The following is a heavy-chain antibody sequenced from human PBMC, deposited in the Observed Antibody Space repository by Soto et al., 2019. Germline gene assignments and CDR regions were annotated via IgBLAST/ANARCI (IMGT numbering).Heavy chain of an antibody. CDR1: GFTFSDSW. CDR2: IKPDESEK. Sequence: EVQLVESGGGLVQPGGSLRLSCTASGFTFSDSWMTWVRQAPGKGLEWVARIKPDESEKKYADSVKGRFSISRDNAKNSMYLQMDSLRVEDTAVYYCVRGGSNYAYWGQGTLVTVSS. D-gene: IGHD4-4*01. J-gene: IGHJ4*02. CDR3: VRGGSNYAY. V-gene: IGHV3-7*01.